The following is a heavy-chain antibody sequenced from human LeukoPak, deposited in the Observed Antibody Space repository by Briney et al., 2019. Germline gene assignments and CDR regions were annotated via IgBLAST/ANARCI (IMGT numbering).Heavy chain of an antibody. Sequence: SETLSLTCAVYGGSFSGYYWSWIRQPPGKGLEWIGEINHSGSTNYNPSPKSRVTISVDTSKNQFSLKLSSVTAADTAVYYCARGSGPISRERVYDFWSGYYTERQLHYYYYYYMDVWGKGTTVTVSS. CDR2: INHSGST. J-gene: IGHJ6*03. D-gene: IGHD3-3*01. V-gene: IGHV4-34*01. CDR1: GGSFSGYY. CDR3: ARGSGPISRERVYDFWSGYYTERQLHYYYYYYMDV.